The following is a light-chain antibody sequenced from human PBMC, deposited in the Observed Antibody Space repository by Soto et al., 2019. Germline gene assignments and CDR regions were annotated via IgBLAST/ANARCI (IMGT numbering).Light chain of an antibody. V-gene: IGKV1-5*03. J-gene: IGKJ1*01. CDR3: QQYHSFWT. Sequence: DIPMTQSPSTLSASVGDRITITCRASQSISSWLAWYQQKPGKAPKLLIYKASSLEGGVQSRFSGSGSGTEFTLTISSLQPDDYATYYCQQYHSFWTFGQGTKVDIK. CDR2: KAS. CDR1: QSISSW.